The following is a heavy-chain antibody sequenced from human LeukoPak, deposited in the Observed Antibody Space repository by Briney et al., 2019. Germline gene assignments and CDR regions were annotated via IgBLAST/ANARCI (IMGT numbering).Heavy chain of an antibody. CDR1: GFTFDDYA. V-gene: IGHV3-43*02. CDR3: AKSRGVWGPFDY. CDR2: ISGDGGST. J-gene: IGHJ4*02. D-gene: IGHD3-10*01. Sequence: PGGSLRLSCAASGFTFDDYAMCWVRQAPGKGLEWVSIISGDGGSTHYADSVKDRFTISRDNSKNSLYLQMNSLRPEDTALYYCAKSRGVWGPFDYWGQGTLVTVSS.